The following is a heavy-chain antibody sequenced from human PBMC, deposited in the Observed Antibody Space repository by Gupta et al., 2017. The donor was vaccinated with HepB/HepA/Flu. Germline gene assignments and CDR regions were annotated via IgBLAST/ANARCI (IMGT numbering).Heavy chain of an antibody. V-gene: IGHV3-23*01. CDR1: GVSFSCSA. CDR3: AKDLTGTYGDYFDY. CDR2: ISGSGGNT. Sequence: EVQLLESGGDLVQPGGSLRLSCAASGVSFSCSAMSWVRQAPGKGPEWVSEISGSGGNTYYADSVKGRFSISRDNSKSTLYLQMNSLKVEDTAVYYCAKDLTGTYGDYFDYWGQGTPVAVSA. D-gene: IGHD1-20*01. J-gene: IGHJ4*02.